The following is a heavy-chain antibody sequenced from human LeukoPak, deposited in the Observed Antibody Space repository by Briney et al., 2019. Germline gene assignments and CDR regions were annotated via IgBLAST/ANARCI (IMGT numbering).Heavy chain of an antibody. CDR1: GFTFNSYA. Sequence: PGGSLRLSCAASGFTFNSYAMSWVRQAPGKGLEWVSAISGSSGRTYDADSVKGRFTISRDNSKNILYLQMNSLRAEDTAVYYCAKPQGSGLYYYYYYYMDVWGKGTTVTVSS. CDR3: AKPQGSGLYYYYYYYMDV. J-gene: IGHJ6*03. CDR2: ISGSSGRT. V-gene: IGHV3-23*01. D-gene: IGHD3-22*01.